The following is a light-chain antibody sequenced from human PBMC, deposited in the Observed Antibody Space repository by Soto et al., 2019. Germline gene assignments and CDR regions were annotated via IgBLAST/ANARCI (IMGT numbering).Light chain of an antibody. CDR1: ESVNDY. J-gene: IGKJ3*01. Sequence: EVVLTQSPATLSLSPGERATLFCRANESVNDYLAWYQQRPGQAPRLLTFDASNRAPGIPARFSASGSRRDFTLTISSLEPEDFAVYYCQQRFTWPPFTFGPGTKVDIK. V-gene: IGKV3-11*02. CDR3: QQRFTWPPFT. CDR2: DAS.